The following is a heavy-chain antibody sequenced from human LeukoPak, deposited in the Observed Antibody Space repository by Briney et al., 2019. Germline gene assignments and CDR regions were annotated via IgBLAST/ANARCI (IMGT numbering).Heavy chain of an antibody. Sequence: PSETLPLTCAVYGGSFSGYYWSWIRQPPGKGLEWIGEINHSGNTNYNPSLKSRVTISVDTSKNQFSLKLNSVTAADTAVYYCARRVRFGDGWVFDYWGQGTLVTVSS. CDR3: ARRVRFGDGWVFDY. D-gene: IGHD5-24*01. J-gene: IGHJ4*02. CDR2: INHSGNT. CDR1: GGSFSGYY. V-gene: IGHV4-34*01.